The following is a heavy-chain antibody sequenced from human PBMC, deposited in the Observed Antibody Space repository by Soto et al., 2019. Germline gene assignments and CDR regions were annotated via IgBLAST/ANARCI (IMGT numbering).Heavy chain of an antibody. Sequence: SETLSLTCAVSGGSISNNNWWSWVRQPPGKGLEWIGEIYHSGSTNYNPSLKSRVTISVDKSKNQFSLKLSSVTAADTAVYYCASSLPPYSFGSWARGTLVTVPS. CDR2: IYHSGST. CDR3: ASSLPPYSFGS. J-gene: IGHJ4*02. CDR1: GGSISNNNW. D-gene: IGHD5-18*01. V-gene: IGHV4-4*02.